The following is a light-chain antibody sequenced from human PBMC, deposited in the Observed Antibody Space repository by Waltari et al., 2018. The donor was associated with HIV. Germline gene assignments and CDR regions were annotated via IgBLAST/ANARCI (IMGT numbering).Light chain of an antibody. J-gene: IGKJ3*01. Sequence: DIQMTQSPSTLSASVGDRVTITCRASQSISSWLAWYQQKPGKAPKLLIYKASSLESGVPSTFSGSGSGTEFTLTISSLQPDDFATYYCQQYSSYSLFTFGPGTKVDIK. CDR2: KAS. CDR1: QSISSW. V-gene: IGKV1-5*03. CDR3: QQYSSYSLFT.